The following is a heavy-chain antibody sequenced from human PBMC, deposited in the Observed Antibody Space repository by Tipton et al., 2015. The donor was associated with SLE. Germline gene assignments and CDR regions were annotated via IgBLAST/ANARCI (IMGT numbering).Heavy chain of an antibody. V-gene: IGHV3-66*02. D-gene: IGHD7-27*01. CDR3: ARAPTGGFAFDI. Sequence: SLRLSCEASGFTFTNDAMSWVRQAPGKGLQWVSVIYGGGSTYYADSVKGRFTISRDNSKNTVDFQMNSLRPEDTAVYYCARAPTGGFAFDIWGQGTMVTVSS. CDR2: IYGGGST. J-gene: IGHJ3*02. CDR1: GFTFTNDA.